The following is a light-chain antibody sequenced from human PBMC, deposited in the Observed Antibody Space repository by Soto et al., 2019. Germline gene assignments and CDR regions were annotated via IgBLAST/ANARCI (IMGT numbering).Light chain of an antibody. Sequence: DIQMTHSPSSRSASVIYRCTITCQASQDINNYLNRYQQKPGKAPKLLIFDATNLETGVPSRFSGSGSRTHYSLTISSLQPEDFATYYCHQYDSLPPTFGQGTRLEIK. CDR1: QDINNY. CDR2: DAT. V-gene: IGKV1-33*01. CDR3: HQYDSLPPT. J-gene: IGKJ5*01.